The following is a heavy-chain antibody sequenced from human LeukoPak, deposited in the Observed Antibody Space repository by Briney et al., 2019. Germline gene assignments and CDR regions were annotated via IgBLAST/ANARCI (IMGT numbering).Heavy chain of an antibody. V-gene: IGHV4-34*01. CDR1: GGSFSGYY. CDR2: INHSGST. CDR3: ARFTSSSVVSAVDY. J-gene: IGHJ4*02. Sequence: SETLSLTCAVYGGSFSGYYWSWIRQPPGKGLEWIGEINHSGSTNYNPSLKSRVTISVDTSKNQFSLKLSSVTAADTAVYYCARFTSSSVVSAVDYWGQGTLVTVSP. D-gene: IGHD6-13*01.